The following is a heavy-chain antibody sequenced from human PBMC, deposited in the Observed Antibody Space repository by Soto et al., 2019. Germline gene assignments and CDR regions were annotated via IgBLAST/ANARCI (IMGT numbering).Heavy chain of an antibody. Sequence: QVQLVQSGAEVKKPGASVKVSCKASGYTFTSYDIRWVRQAPGQGLEWMGWISAYNGNTNYAQKLQDRVTMTTDTSTRTAHMELRSLRSDDTAVYYCASEGGTMGAGWFDPWGQGTLVTVSS. D-gene: IGHD3-10*01. V-gene: IGHV1-18*01. CDR3: ASEGGTMGAGWFDP. CDR1: GYTFTSYD. J-gene: IGHJ5*02. CDR2: ISAYNGNT.